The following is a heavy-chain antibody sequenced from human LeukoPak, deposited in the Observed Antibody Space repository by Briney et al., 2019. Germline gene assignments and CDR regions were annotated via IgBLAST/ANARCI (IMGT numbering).Heavy chain of an antibody. V-gene: IGHV4-39*01. CDR2: IYYSGST. D-gene: IGHD6-13*01. CDR3: ARHESSSSWDDFDY. Sequence: PSETLSLTCTVSGGSISSSSYYWGWLRQPPGKGLEWIGSIYYSGSTYYNPSLKSRVTISVDTSKNQFSLKLSSVTAADTAVYYCARHESSSSWDDFDYWGQGTLVTVSS. J-gene: IGHJ4*02. CDR1: GGSISSSSYY.